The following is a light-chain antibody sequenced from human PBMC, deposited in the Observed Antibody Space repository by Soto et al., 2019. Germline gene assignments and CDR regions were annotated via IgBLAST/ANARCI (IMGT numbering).Light chain of an antibody. CDR3: QQYHIYSWT. CDR2: RAS. Sequence: DIQMTQSPSTLSASVGDRVTITCRASQDIGTWLAWYQQKPEKAPKVLIYRASHLESGVPSRFSASGSGTGFFLTIDSLQADDFATYYCQQYHIYSWTFGQGTKVDIK. CDR1: QDIGTW. V-gene: IGKV1-5*03. J-gene: IGKJ1*01.